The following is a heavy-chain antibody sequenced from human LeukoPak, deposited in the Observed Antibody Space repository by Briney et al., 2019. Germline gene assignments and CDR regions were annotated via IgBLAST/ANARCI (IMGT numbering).Heavy chain of an antibody. Sequence: GASVNVSCKASGYTFIVYYMHCVRQAPGQGFEWMGWINRKGGGRNYAQKFEGRVTMTRDTSISTAYMELSRLRSDDTAVYYCASGVALDYWGQGTLVTVSS. V-gene: IGHV1-2*02. CDR1: GYTFIVYY. D-gene: IGHD2-15*01. CDR3: ASGVALDY. J-gene: IGHJ4*02. CDR2: INRKGGGR.